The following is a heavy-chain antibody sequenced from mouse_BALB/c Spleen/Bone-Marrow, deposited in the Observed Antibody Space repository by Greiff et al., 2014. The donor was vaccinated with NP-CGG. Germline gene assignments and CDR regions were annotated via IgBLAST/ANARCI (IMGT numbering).Heavy chain of an antibody. CDR1: GFTFSDYG. CDR3: AREGGAIDY. V-gene: IGHV5-15*02. Sequence: VQLQQPGGGLVQPGGSRKLSCAASGFTFSDYGMAWVRQAPGKGPEWVAFISNLAYSIYYADTVTGRFTISRENAKNTLYLEMSSLRSEDTAMYYCAREGGAIDYWGQGTSVTVSS. J-gene: IGHJ4*01. CDR2: ISNLAYSI.